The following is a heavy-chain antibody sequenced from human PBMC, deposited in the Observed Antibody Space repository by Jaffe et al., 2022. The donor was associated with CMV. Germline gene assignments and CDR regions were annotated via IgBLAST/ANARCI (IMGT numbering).Heavy chain of an antibody. V-gene: IGHV3-74*01. CDR1: GFTFSSYW. CDR3: AKIVSPRGSYSSTPKPEEYFQH. Sequence: EVQLVESGGGLVQPGGSLRLSCAASGFTFSSYWMHWVRQAPGKGLVWVSRINSDGSSTSYADSVKGRFTISRDNAKNTLYLQMNSLRAEDTAVYYCAKIVSPRGSYSSTPKPEEYFQHWGQGTLVTVSS. J-gene: IGHJ1*01. CDR2: INSDGSST. D-gene: IGHD1-26*01.